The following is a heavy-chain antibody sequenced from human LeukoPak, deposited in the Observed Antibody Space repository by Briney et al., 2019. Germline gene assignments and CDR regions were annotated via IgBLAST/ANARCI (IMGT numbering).Heavy chain of an antibody. CDR3: ARAGGRSWFDP. CDR1: GYSFTDKY. CDR2: INPNSGGT. J-gene: IGHJ5*02. V-gene: IGHV1-2*02. Sequence: ASVKVSCKASGYSFTDKYMHWVRQAPGQGLEWMGWINPNSGGTNYAQKFQGRVTMTTDTSMSTAYMELSRLTSGDTAVYYCARAGGRSWFDPWGQGTLVTVSS.